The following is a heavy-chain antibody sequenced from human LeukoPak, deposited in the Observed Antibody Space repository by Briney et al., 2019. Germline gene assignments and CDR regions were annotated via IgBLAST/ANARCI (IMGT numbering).Heavy chain of an antibody. CDR2: IRQDGVAK. Sequence: RSGGSLRLSCAVSGFIFSDHFMSWVRQAPGKGLEWVANIRQDGVAKYYADSVRGRFTISRDNARASVLLQMDSLRAEDTGVYYCARDLGFSSEDLWGQGTLVTVS. CDR1: GFIFSDHF. D-gene: IGHD6-19*01. V-gene: IGHV3-7*01. J-gene: IGHJ4*02. CDR3: ARDLGFSSEDL.